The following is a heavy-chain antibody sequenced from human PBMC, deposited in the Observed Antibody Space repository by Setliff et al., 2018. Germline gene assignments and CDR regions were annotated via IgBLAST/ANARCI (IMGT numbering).Heavy chain of an antibody. D-gene: IGHD3-22*01. V-gene: IGHV4-39*01. CDR2: ISYGGNT. Sequence: SETLSLTCTVSGVSISANHYWGWIRQPPGKGLEWIGSISYGGNTYYNPSLNSRVTISVDTSKNQFSLKLSSVTAADTAVYYCATRTYYDSNGYYYAIAGPFDIWGQGTMVTVSS. CDR3: ATRTYYDSNGYYYAIAGPFDI. J-gene: IGHJ3*02. CDR1: GVSISANHY.